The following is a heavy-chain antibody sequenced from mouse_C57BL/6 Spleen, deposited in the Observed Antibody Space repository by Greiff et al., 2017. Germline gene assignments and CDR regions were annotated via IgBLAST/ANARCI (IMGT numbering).Heavy chain of an antibody. CDR1: GFTFSSYT. CDR2: ISGGGGNT. CDR3: ARHGGNYAYFDY. V-gene: IGHV5-9*01. D-gene: IGHD1-1*02. Sequence: EVKLMESGGGLVKPGGSLKLSCAASGFTFSSYTMSWVRQTPEKRLEWVATISGGGGNTYYPDSVKGRFTISRDNAKNTLYLQMSSLRSEDTALYYCARHGGNYAYFDYWGQGTTLTVSS. J-gene: IGHJ2*01.